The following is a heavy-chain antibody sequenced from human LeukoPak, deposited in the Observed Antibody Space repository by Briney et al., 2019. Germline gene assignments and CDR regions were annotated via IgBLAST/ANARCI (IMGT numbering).Heavy chain of an antibody. D-gene: IGHD6-13*01. V-gene: IGHV1-46*01. CDR3: ARGGGIAAAGTTPDAFDI. CDR1: GYTFTGYY. CDR2: INPSGGST. Sequence: GASVKVSCKASGYTFTGYYMHWVRQAPGQGLEWMGIINPSGGSTSYAQKFQGRVTMTRDTSTSTVYMELSSLRSEDTAVYYCARGGGIAAAGTTPDAFDIWGQGTMVTVSS. J-gene: IGHJ3*02.